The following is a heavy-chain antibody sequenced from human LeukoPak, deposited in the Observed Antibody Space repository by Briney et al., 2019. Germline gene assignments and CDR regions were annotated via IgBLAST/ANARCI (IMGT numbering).Heavy chain of an antibody. CDR3: ARSKITMVIDY. CDR1: GGSISSYY. J-gene: IGHJ4*02. V-gene: IGHV4-59*08. Sequence: SETLSLTCTVSGGSISSYYWSWIRQPPGKGLEWIGYIYYSGSTNYNPSLKSRVTISVDTSKNQFSLKLSSATAADTAVYYCARSKITMVIDYWGQGTLVTVSS. D-gene: IGHD3-10*01. CDR2: IYYSGST.